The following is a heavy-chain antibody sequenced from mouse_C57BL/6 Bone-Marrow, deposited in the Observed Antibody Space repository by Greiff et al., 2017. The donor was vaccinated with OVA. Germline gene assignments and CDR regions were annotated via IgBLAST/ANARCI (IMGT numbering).Heavy chain of an antibody. Sequence: VQLQQSGAELARPGASVKLSCKASGYTFTSYGISWVKQRTGQGLEWIGEIYPRSGNTYYNEKFKGKATLTADKSSSTAYMELRSLTSEDSAVYFCARWGWLPGSYYAMDYWGQGTSVTVSS. D-gene: IGHD2-3*01. CDR2: IYPRSGNT. CDR1: GYTFTSYG. J-gene: IGHJ4*01. V-gene: IGHV1-81*01. CDR3: ARWGWLPGSYYAMDY.